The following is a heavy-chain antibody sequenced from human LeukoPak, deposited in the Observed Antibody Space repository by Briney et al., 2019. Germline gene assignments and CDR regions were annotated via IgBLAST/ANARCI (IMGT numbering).Heavy chain of an antibody. V-gene: IGHV3-7*05. CDR3: ARDWYREMATITFDY. Sequence: AGSLTLSCAATGFTFSSYWMSWVRRAPGKGLEWVANIKQDGSEKYYVDSVKGRFTISRDNAKNSLYLQMNSLRAEDTAVYYCARDWYREMATITFDYWGQGALVTVSS. CDR1: GFTFSSYW. D-gene: IGHD5-24*01. J-gene: IGHJ4*02. CDR2: IKQDGSEK.